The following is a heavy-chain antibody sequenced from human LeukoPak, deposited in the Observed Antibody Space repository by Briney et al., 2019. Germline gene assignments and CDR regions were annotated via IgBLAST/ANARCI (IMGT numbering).Heavy chain of an antibody. J-gene: IGHJ5*02. CDR3: ARGLVMQGWFDP. V-gene: IGHV4-34*01. CDR1: GGSFSGDY. Sequence: SETLSLTCAVYGGSFSGDYWSWIRQPPGKGLEWIGEINHSGSTNYNPSLKSRVTISVDTSKNQSSLKLSSVTAADTAVYYCARGLVMQGWFDPWGQGTLVTVSS. D-gene: IGHD2-8*02. CDR2: INHSGST.